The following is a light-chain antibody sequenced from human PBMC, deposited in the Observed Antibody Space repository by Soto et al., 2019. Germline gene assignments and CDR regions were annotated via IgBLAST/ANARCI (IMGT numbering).Light chain of an antibody. J-gene: IGKJ4*01. CDR1: QSVRSH. CDR3: QQYNDWHRT. Sequence: EVVMTQSPATLSVSPGERATLSCRASQSVRSHLAWYQQKPGQAPSLLIFGASTRATGVPARFSGSESGTEFTLTIRSLQSEDAAVYFCQQYNDWHRTSGGGTKVDIK. CDR2: GAS. V-gene: IGKV3-15*01.